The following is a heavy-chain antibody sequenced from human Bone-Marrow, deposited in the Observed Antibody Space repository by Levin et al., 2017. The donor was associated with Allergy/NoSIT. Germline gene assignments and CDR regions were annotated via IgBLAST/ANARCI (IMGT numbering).Heavy chain of an antibody. CDR2: INPHNGDT. J-gene: IGHJ4*01. CDR3: ARRSDNTGYPLDY. Sequence: ASVKVSCKVSGYTFTGYYLQWVRQAPGQGLEWMGWINPHNGDTDFAQKFQGRVSMTRDTSIRTAYMELTSLKSDDTAVYFCARRSDNTGYPLDYWGQGTLVTVSS. V-gene: IGHV1-2*02. CDR1: GYTFTGYY. D-gene: IGHD3-22*01.